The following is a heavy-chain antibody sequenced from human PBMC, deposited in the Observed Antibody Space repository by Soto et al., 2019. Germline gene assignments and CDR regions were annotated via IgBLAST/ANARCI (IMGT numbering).Heavy chain of an antibody. J-gene: IGHJ5*02. CDR2: IYYSRNT. D-gene: IGHD4-4*01. Sequence: QLHLQESGPGLVKPSETLSLTCTVSGGSISSISSYWGWIRQPPGKGLEWIGSIYYSRNTYYNPSLKSRVTIYLDTSKHQFSLKLTSVTAADTAVYHCARQLTTVTASWFDPWGQGTLVTVSS. CDR3: ARQLTTVTASWFDP. V-gene: IGHV4-39*01. CDR1: GGSISSISSY.